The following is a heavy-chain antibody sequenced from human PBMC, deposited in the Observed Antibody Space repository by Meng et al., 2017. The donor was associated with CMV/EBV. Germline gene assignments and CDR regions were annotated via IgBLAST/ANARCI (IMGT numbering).Heavy chain of an antibody. CDR2: ISAYNGNT. CDR3: ARDGYGIDY. Sequence: ASVKVSCKASGYTFTSYGISWVRQAPGQGLEWMGWISAYNGNTNYAQKLQGRVTMTRDTSISTAYMELSRLRSDDTAVYYCARDGYGIDYWGQGTLVTVSS. J-gene: IGHJ4*02. V-gene: IGHV1-18*01. D-gene: IGHD4-17*01. CDR1: GYTFTSYG.